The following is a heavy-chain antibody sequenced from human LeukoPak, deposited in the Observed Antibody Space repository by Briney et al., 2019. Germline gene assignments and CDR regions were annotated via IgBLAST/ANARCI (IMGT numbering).Heavy chain of an antibody. CDR2: IYYSGST. D-gene: IGHD3-9*01. V-gene: IGHV4-59*01. Sequence: PSETLSLTCTVSGGSISSYYWSWIRQPPGKGLDWIGYIYYSGSTNYTPSLKSRVTISVDTSKNQFSLKLSSVTAADTAVYYCAGTPLRYFDWLSSRGGRPRSYWYFDLWGRGTLVTVSS. CDR3: AGTPLRYFDWLSSRGGRPRSYWYFDL. J-gene: IGHJ2*01. CDR1: GGSISSYY.